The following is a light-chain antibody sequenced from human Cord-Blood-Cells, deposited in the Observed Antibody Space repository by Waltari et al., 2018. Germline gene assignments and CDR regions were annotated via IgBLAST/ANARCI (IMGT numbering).Light chain of an antibody. CDR1: SSNIGSNT. V-gene: IGLV1-44*01. J-gene: IGLJ1*01. CDR2: SNN. Sequence: QSVLTQPPSASGTPGQRVTISCSGSSSNIGSNTVNWYQQLPGTAPKLLIYSNNPRPSGVPDRFSGSKSGTSASLAISGLQSEDEADYYCAAWDDSLNGPGYVFGTGTKVTVL. CDR3: AAWDDSLNGPGYV.